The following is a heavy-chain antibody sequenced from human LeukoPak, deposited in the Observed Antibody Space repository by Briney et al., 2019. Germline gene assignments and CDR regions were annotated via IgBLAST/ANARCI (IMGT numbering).Heavy chain of an antibody. CDR2: INPNSGGT. CDR3: ARGILYYYDSSGYYGVDY. V-gene: IGHV1-2*06. J-gene: IGHJ4*02. D-gene: IGHD3-22*01. CDR1: GYTFTGYY. Sequence: GASVKLSCKASGYTFTGYYMHWVRQAPGQGLEWMGRINPNSGGTNYAQKFQGSVTMTRETSNTTAYMELSRLRSDDTAVYYCARGILYYYDSSGYYGVDYWGQGTLVTVSS.